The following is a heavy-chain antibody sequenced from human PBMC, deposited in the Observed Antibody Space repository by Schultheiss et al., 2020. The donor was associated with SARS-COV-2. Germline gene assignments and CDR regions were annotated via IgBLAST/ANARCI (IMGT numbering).Heavy chain of an antibody. Sequence: SETLSLTCTVSGGSISSYYWSWIRQPPGKGLEWIGYIYYSGSTNYNPSLKSRVTISVDTSTNQFSLKLSSVTAADTAVYYCARSRPSTNYYYYYYVDVWGKGTTGTGSS. CDR1: GGSISSYY. V-gene: IGHV4-59*01. CDR2: IYYSGST. D-gene: IGHD2-2*01. J-gene: IGHJ6*03. CDR3: ARSRPSTNYYYYYYVDV.